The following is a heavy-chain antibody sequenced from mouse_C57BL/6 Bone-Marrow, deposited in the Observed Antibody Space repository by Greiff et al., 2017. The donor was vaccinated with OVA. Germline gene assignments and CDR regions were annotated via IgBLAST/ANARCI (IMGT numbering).Heavy chain of an antibody. CDR2: INSNNGGT. CDR3: ARKYYGSSLWFAY. V-gene: IGHV1-26*01. D-gene: IGHD1-1*01. Sequence: VQLQQSGPELVKPGASVKISCKASGYTFTDYYMNWVKQSHGKSLEWIGDINSNNGGTSYNQKFKGKATLTVDKSSSTAYMELRSLTSEDSAVYYCARKYYGSSLWFAYWGQGTLVTVSA. CDR1: GYTFTDYY. J-gene: IGHJ3*01.